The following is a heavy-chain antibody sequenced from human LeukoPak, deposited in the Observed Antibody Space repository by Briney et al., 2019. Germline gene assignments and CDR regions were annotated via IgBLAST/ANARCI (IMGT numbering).Heavy chain of an antibody. CDR3: AKRVVLLWFGERDDYFDS. D-gene: IGHD3-10*01. CDR2: ISGSGTNT. Sequence: GESLKISCAASGFTFSNYGMSWVRQAPGKGLEWVSGISGSGTNTYYADSVKGRFTISRDNSKNTLSLQMSSLRADDTALYYCAKRVVLLWFGERDDYFDSWGQGTLVTVSS. J-gene: IGHJ4*02. V-gene: IGHV3-23*01. CDR1: GFTFSNYG.